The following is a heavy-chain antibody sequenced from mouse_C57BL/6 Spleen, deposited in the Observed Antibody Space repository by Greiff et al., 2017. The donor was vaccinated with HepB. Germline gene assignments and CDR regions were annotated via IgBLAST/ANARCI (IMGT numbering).Heavy chain of an antibody. CDR1: GYTFTSYW. CDR3: ARDIYDGYCYAMDY. CDR2: IYPGSGST. Sequence: VQLQQSGAELVKPGASVKMSCKASGYTFTSYWITWVKQRPGQGLEWIEDIYPGSGSTNYNEKFKSKATLTVDTSSSTAYMQLSSLTSEDSAVYYCARDIYDGYCYAMDYWGQGTSVTVSS. D-gene: IGHD2-3*01. V-gene: IGHV1-55*01. J-gene: IGHJ4*01.